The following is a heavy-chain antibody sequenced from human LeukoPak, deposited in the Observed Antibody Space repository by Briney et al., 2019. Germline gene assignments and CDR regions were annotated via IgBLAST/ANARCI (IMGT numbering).Heavy chain of an antibody. D-gene: IGHD6-13*01. Sequence: SETLSLTCAVSGGSFSGHYWNWIRQPPGKGLEWIGEINHGGSTNYNPSLKSRVTISVDTSKNQFSLRLSSVTAADTALYYCARVTGYMVEDYFDYWGQGTLVTVSS. CDR3: ARVTGYMVEDYFDY. CDR2: INHGGST. J-gene: IGHJ4*02. V-gene: IGHV4-34*01. CDR1: GGSFSGHY.